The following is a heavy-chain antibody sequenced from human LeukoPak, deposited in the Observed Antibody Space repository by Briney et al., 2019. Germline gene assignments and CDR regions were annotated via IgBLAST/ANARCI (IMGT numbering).Heavy chain of an antibody. D-gene: IGHD6-25*01. Sequence: ETLSLTCTVSGDSISSYYWNWIRQPPGKGLEWIGYIDYSGGTNYNPSLESRVTISIDTSKNHFSLKLSSVTAADTAVYYCSTSAWWYFDLWGRGTLVSVSS. CDR2: IDYSGGT. J-gene: IGHJ2*01. CDR1: GDSISSYY. CDR3: STSAWWYFDL. V-gene: IGHV4-59*01.